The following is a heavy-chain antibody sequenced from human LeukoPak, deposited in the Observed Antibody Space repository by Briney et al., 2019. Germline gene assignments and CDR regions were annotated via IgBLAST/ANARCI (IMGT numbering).Heavy chain of an antibody. CDR1: GGSFSGYY. V-gene: IGHV4-34*01. CDR2: INHSGST. Sequence: PSETLSLTCAVYGGSFSGYYWSWIRQPPGKGLEWIGEINHSGSTNYNPSLKSRVTISVDTPKNQFSLKLSSVTAADTAVYYCARGPRNCSSTSCYLIWFDPWGQGTLVTVSS. D-gene: IGHD2-2*01. CDR3: ARGPRNCSSTSCYLIWFDP. J-gene: IGHJ5*02.